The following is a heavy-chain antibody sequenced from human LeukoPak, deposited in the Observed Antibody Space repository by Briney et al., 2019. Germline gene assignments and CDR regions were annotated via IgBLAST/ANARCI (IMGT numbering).Heavy chain of an antibody. V-gene: IGHV3-74*01. CDR1: GFTFSSYW. CDR2: INPDGSST. Sequence: PGGSLRLSCAASGFTFSSYWMCWVRQAPGKGLVWVSRINPDGSSTDYADSVKGRFTISRDNAKSTLYLQMNSLRAEDTAVYYCARDLDGYRSGNGAWGQGTLVTVSS. D-gene: IGHD5-12*01. CDR3: ARDLDGYRSGNGA. J-gene: IGHJ5*02.